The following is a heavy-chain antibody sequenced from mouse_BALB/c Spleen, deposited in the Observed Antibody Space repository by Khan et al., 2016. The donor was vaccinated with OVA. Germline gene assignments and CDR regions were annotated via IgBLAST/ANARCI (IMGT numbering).Heavy chain of an antibody. D-gene: IGHD4-1*01. CDR3: ARNGNYWYFDV. CDR2: INTYTGDP. J-gene: IGHJ1*01. Sequence: QIQLVQSGPELKKPGETVKISCKASGYTFTNYGMNWVKQAPGKGLKWMGWINTYTGDPTYADDFKGRFAFSLETSASTAYLQINNLKNEDTATYFCARNGNYWYFDVWGAGTTVTVSS. CDR1: GYTFTNYG. V-gene: IGHV9-3-1*01.